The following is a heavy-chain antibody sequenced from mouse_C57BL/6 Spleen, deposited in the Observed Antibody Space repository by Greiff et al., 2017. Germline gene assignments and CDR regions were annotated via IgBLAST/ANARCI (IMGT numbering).Heavy chain of an antibody. Sequence: EVKVEESGGGLVQPGGSMKLSCVASGFTFSNYWMNWVRQSPEKGLEWVAQIRLKSDNYATHYAESVKGRFTISRDDSKSSVYLQMNNLRAEDTGIYYCSELQLFDYWGQGTTLTVSS. D-gene: IGHD4-1*01. CDR1: GFTFSNYW. V-gene: IGHV6-3*01. CDR3: SELQLFDY. CDR2: IRLKSDNYAT. J-gene: IGHJ2*01.